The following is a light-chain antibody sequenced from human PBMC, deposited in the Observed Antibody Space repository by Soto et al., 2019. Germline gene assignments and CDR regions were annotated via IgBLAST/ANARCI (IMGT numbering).Light chain of an antibody. V-gene: IGKV3-20*01. CDR1: QSVTSSY. CDR2: ATS. CDR3: QQYDSSHLT. Sequence: ENVLTQSPGTLPLSPGERATLSCRASQSVTSSYLAWYQQKPGQAPSLLIYATSSRATGIPDRFIGSGSGTDFTLTISRLEPEDFAVYYCQQYDSSHLTFGGGTKVEIK. J-gene: IGKJ4*01.